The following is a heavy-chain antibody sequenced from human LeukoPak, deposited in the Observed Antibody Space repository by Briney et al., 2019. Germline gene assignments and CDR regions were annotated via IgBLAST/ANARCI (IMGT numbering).Heavy chain of an antibody. CDR2: INHSGST. J-gene: IGHJ3*02. CDR3: ARFRTYCSSTSCYYGRYDAFDI. CDR1: GGSFSGYY. Sequence: SETLSLTCAVYGGSFSGYYWSWIRQPPGKGLEWIGEINHSGSTNDNPSLKSRVTKSVDTSKNQFSLKPSSVTAADTAVYYCARFRTYCSSTSCYYGRYDAFDIWGQGTMVTVSS. V-gene: IGHV4-34*01. D-gene: IGHD2-2*01.